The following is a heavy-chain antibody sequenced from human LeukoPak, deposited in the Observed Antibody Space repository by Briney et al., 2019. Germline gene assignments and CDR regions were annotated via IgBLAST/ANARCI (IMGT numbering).Heavy chain of an antibody. Sequence: GRSLRLSCSASGFTFSTYGMHWVRQAPGKGLEWVALISYDGSSKYVADSVKGRFTISRDNSNNTLYLQVNSLRAEDTAVYYCAKDFYDTSGYYYAVDYGGQGTLVTVSS. J-gene: IGHJ4*02. CDR2: ISYDGSSK. V-gene: IGHV3-30*18. D-gene: IGHD3-22*01. CDR3: AKDFYDTSGYYYAVDY. CDR1: GFTFSTYG.